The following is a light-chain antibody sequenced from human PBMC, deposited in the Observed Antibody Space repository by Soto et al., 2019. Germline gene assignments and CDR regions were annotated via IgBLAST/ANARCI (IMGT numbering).Light chain of an antibody. CDR1: QRLFSF. V-gene: IGKV1-39*01. Sequence: DIQMTQSPSSLSASVGDSVTLTCRASQRLFSFLNWYQQAPGRAPKLLISTAYKLQSGVPSRFSGSKSGTEFTLTITSLQPEDFAIYFCQQTYSAPFTFGPGTKV. CDR2: TAY. J-gene: IGKJ3*01. CDR3: QQTYSAPFT.